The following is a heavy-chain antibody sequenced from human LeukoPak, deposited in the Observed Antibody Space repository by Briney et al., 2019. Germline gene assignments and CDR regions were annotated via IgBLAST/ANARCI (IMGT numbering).Heavy chain of an antibody. V-gene: IGHV4-59*01. Sequence: PSETLSLTCTVSGVSINSYYWNWLRQPPGQGLEWIGFIYSSGSTNYNPSLKSRVAISVDTSKNHFSLKLSSVTAADTAVYYCARGGTSSWRIGYYFDYWGQGTLVTVSS. CDR1: GVSINSYY. D-gene: IGHD6-13*01. CDR3: ARGGTSSWRIGYYFDY. J-gene: IGHJ4*02. CDR2: IYSSGST.